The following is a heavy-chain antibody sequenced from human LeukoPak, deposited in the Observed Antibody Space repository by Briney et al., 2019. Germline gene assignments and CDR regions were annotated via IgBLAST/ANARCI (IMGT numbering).Heavy chain of an antibody. J-gene: IGHJ4*02. V-gene: IGHV3-43D*03. CDR1: GFTFDDYA. CDR3: AKGPLYSSGWYYFDY. Sequence: GGSLRLSCAASGFTFDDYAMHWVRQAPGKGLEWVSLISWNGGSTYYADSVKGRFTISRDNSKNSLYLQMNSLRAEDTALYYCAKGPLYSSGWYYFDYWGQGTLVTVSS. D-gene: IGHD6-19*01. CDR2: ISWNGGST.